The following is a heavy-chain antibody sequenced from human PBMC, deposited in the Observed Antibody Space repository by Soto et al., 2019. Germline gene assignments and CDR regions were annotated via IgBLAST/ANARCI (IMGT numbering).Heavy chain of an antibody. J-gene: IGHJ6*02. CDR1: GFTFSSYS. V-gene: IGHV3-21*01. Sequence: GGSLRLSCAASGFTFSSYSMNWVRQAPGKGLEWVSSISSSSSYIYYADSVKGRFTISRDNAKNSLYLQMNSLRAEDTAVYYCARDWGIAAAGIYYYGMDVWGQGTTVTVSS. CDR2: ISSSSSYI. CDR3: ARDWGIAAAGIYYYGMDV. D-gene: IGHD6-13*01.